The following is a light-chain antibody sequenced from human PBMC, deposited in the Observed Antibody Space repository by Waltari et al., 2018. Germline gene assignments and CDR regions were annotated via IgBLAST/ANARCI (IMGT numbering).Light chain of an antibody. CDR2: HAS. CDR1: QSIGSS. V-gene: IGKV3-15*01. CDR3: QQYNNWPPGT. Sequence: TVVTQSPVTLSVSPGESATLPCRTTQSIGSSLAWYQQKPGQAPRLLIYHASTMATGIPARFSGSGSETEFTLTISSLQSEDFAVYYCQQYNNWPPGTFGQGTKVEV. J-gene: IGKJ1*01.